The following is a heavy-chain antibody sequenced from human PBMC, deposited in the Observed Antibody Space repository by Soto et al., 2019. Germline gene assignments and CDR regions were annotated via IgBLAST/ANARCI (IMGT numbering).Heavy chain of an antibody. J-gene: IGHJ4*02. CDR1: GFTFGSCG. Sequence: VGSLRLSCVASGFTFGSCGMNWVRQAPGKGLEWVAGVSPHGANTYYADSVRGRFIISRDDSRNTVSLDMNSLRGDDSAVYYCATEGAKTTWNFDYWGQGTVVTVSS. CDR3: ATEGAKTTWNFDY. V-gene: IGHV3-23*01. D-gene: IGHD1-1*01. CDR2: VSPHGANT.